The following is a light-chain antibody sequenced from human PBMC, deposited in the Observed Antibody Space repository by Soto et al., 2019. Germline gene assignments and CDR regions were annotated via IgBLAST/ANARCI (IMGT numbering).Light chain of an antibody. CDR3: QQRSNWPPA. J-gene: IGKJ2*01. V-gene: IGKV3-11*01. CDR1: QSVSSY. Sequence: EIVLTQSPATLSLSPGERATLSCRASQSVSSYLAWYQQKPGQAPRLLIYAASNMATGIPARFSGSGSGTDFTLTISSLEPEDFAVYYCQQRSNWPPAFGQGTKLEIK. CDR2: AAS.